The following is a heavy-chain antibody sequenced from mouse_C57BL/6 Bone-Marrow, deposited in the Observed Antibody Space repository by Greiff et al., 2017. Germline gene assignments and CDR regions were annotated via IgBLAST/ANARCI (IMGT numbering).Heavy chain of an antibody. CDR2: IDPETGDT. J-gene: IGHJ2*01. CDR1: GFNIKDDY. Sequence: EVQLQQSGAELVRPGASVKLSCTASGFNIKDDYMHWVKQRPEKGLEWIGWIDPETGDTEYASKFQGKATITADTSDNTAYLQLSSLTTEDTAFYYCTTVVRYGGQGTTLTVTA. D-gene: IGHD1-1*01. CDR3: TTVVRY. V-gene: IGHV14-4*01.